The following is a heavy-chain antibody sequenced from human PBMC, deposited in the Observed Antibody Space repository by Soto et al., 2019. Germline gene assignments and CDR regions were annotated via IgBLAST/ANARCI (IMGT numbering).Heavy chain of an antibody. Sequence: PSETLSLTCTVSGGSISISSYYWGWIRQPPGKGLEWIGSIYYSGSTYYNPSLKSRVTISVDTSKNQFSLKLSSVTAADTAVYYCASKAAVASDIWGQGTMVTVSS. D-gene: IGHD6-13*01. CDR3: ASKAAVASDI. CDR2: IYYSGST. CDR1: GGSISISSYY. V-gene: IGHV4-39*01. J-gene: IGHJ3*02.